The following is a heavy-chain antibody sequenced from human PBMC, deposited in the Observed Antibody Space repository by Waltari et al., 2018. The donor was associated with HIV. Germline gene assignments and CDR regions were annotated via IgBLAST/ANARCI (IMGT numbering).Heavy chain of an antibody. CDR3: ARVPYYYDSSGYTV. CDR1: RCSIRSSSSY. J-gene: IGHJ4*02. V-gene: IGHV4-39*07. D-gene: IGHD3-22*01. CDR2: IYYSGST. Sequence: QLQLQESGPGLVKPSETLSLTCTVSRCSIRSSSSYWGWLRPPPGKGLEWIGSIYYSGSTYYNPSLKSRVTISVDTSKNQFSLKLSSVTAADTAVYYCARVPYYYDSSGYTVWGQGTLVTVSS.